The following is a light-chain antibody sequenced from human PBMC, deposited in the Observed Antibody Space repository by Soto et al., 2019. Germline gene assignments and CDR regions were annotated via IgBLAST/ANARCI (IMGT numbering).Light chain of an antibody. CDR1: SSDVGSYNL. Sequence: ALAQPASVSGSPGQSITISCTGTSSDVGSYNLVSWYQQHPGKAPKLMIYEVSKRPSGVSNRFSGSKSGNTASLTISGLQAEDEADYYCCSYAGSSTFYVFGTGTKVTVL. J-gene: IGLJ1*01. V-gene: IGLV2-23*02. CDR2: EVS. CDR3: CSYAGSSTFYV.